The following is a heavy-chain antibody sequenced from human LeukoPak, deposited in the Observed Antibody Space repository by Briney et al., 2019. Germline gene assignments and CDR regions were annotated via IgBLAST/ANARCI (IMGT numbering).Heavy chain of an antibody. J-gene: IGHJ4*02. V-gene: IGHV1-2*02. D-gene: IGHD3-16*02. CDR1: GYTLTGHS. CDR3: ARDKLGLGELSLYDE. CDR2: MNPNSGGT. Sequence: ASVKVSCKASGYTLTGHSMHWVRQAPGQGLGWIRWMNPNSGGTKYTRKFQGRVTMTRDTSISTAYMELSRLTSDDTAMYYCARDKLGLGELSLYDEWGQGTQVTVSS.